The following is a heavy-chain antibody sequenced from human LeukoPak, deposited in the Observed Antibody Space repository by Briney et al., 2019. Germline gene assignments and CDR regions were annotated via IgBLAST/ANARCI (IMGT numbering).Heavy chain of an antibody. CDR2: MRTSGNN. CDR3: ARLATYYYGSMTYHFFEH. Sequence: PSETLSLTCTVSGGSISSYSWSWIRQPAGKGPEWIGRMRTSGNNNYNPSLASRVSMSVDTSKRQLSLDLSSVTAADTAVYYCARLATYYYGSMTYHFFEHWGQGILVTVSS. J-gene: IGHJ4*02. D-gene: IGHD3-10*01. CDR1: GGSISSYS. V-gene: IGHV4-4*07.